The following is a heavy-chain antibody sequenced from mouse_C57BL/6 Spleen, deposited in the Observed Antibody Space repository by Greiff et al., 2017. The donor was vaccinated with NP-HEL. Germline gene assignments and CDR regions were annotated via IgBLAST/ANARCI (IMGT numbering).Heavy chain of an antibody. Sequence: VQLQQSGAELVKPGASVKISCKASGYAFSSYWMNWVKQRPGKGLEWIGQIYPGDGDTNYNGKFKGKATLTADKSSSTAYMQLSSLTSEDSAVYCCASGNYYGSSRYFDVWGTGTTVTVSS. CDR1: GYAFSSYW. CDR2: IYPGDGDT. D-gene: IGHD1-1*01. V-gene: IGHV1-80*01. J-gene: IGHJ1*03. CDR3: ASGNYYGSSRYFDV.